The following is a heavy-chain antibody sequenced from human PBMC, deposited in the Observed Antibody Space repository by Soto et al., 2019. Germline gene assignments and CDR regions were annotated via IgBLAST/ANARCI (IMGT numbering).Heavy chain of an antibody. CDR3: ATSNQIYGVAMDEIDYCYGMDV. CDR2: ISNPGGTT. CDR1: GFTFSSYA. Sequence: EEQLLESGGGLVQPGGSLRLSCAASGFTFSSYAMNWVRQAPGKGLEWVSSISNPGGTTYYADAVKGRFTISRDNSKNPLYRQMNSRKAEDTAIYYCATSNQIYGVAMDEIDYCYGMDVWGQGTTVTVSS. J-gene: IGHJ6*02. V-gene: IGHV3-23*01. D-gene: IGHD3-3*01.